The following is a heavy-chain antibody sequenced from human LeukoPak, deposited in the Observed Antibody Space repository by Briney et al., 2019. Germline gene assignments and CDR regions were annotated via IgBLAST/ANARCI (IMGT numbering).Heavy chain of an antibody. V-gene: IGHV3-30*18. CDR1: GFIFSSYG. CDR3: AKALELREGYYFDY. J-gene: IGHJ4*02. D-gene: IGHD1-7*01. Sequence: GGSLRLSCAASGFIFSSYGMHWVRQAPGKGLEWVAVISYDGSNKYYADSVKGRCTISRDNSKNTLYLQMNSLRAEDTAVYYCAKALELREGYYFDYWGQGTLVTVSS. CDR2: ISYDGSNK.